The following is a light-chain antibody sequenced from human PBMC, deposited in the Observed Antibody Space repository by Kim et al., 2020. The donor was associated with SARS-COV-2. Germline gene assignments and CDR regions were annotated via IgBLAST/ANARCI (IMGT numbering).Light chain of an antibody. Sequence: LEPPIRITGPGDHIISYFASWYQQKPGQAPILVLYPETNRPSGIPDRFSGSVSGNMSSLTITGAQAEDEADYYCNSRDNSGDRWVFGGGTQLTVL. CDR2: PET. CDR3: NSRDNSGDRWV. J-gene: IGLJ3*02. CDR1: HIISYF. V-gene: IGLV3-19*01.